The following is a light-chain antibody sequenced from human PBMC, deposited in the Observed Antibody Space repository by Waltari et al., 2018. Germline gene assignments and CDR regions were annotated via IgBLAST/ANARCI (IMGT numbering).Light chain of an antibody. V-gene: IGLV4-69*01. J-gene: IGLJ3*02. CDR3: QTGGHGTWV. CDR2: VNSDGSH. CDR1: SGHSTNV. Sequence: QLVLTQSPSASASLGASVKLTCPLSSGHSTNVIAWLQKRPEKGPLYLMKVNSDGSHNKGDEIPDRFSGSSSGAERYLTISSLQSEDEADYYCQTGGHGTWVFGGGTKLTVL.